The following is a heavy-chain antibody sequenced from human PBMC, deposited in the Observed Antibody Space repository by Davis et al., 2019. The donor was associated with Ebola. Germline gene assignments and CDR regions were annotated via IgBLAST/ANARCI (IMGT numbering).Heavy chain of an antibody. CDR2: INPHSGNT. CDR3: ARAQFPTTSDH. CDR1: GYTFTNYG. D-gene: IGHD1-1*01. J-gene: IGHJ4*02. V-gene: IGHV1-18*04. Sequence: ASVKVSCKASGYTFTNYGITWVRQAPGQGLEWMGWINPHSGNTNYAQNVQGRVTMTTDTSTSTAYMEVGSLRPDDTAVYYCARAQFPTTSDHWGQGTLVTVSS.